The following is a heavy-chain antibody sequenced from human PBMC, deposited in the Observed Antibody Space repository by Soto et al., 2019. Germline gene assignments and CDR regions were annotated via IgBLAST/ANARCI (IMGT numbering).Heavy chain of an antibody. V-gene: IGHV2-5*02. CDR1: GFSLSTYGVG. D-gene: IGHD3-10*02. CDR2: IYWDHDQ. CDR3: AHFVRTVDG. Sequence: QITLKESGPTLVKPTQTLTLTCTFSGFSLSTYGVGVGWIRQPPGKALEWLAIIYWDHDQYFSPSLKDRLTISNDTATRQVVLTMPSMDPVDTATYFCAHFVRTVDGWGHGTVVTVSS. J-gene: IGHJ3*01.